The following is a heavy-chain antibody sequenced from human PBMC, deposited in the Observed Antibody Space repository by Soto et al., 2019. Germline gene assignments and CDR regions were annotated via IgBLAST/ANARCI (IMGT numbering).Heavy chain of an antibody. J-gene: IGHJ6*02. CDR2: INPNSGGT. D-gene: IGHD3-9*01. V-gene: IGHV1-2*04. CDR3: ARRAYDILSGGDYGMDV. CDR1: GYTFAGYY. Sequence: GASVKVSCKASGYTFAGYYIHWVRQAPGQGLEWMGWINPNSGGTNYAQKFQGWVTMTRDTSISTAYMELSRLRSDDTAVYYCARRAYDILSGGDYGMDVWGQGTTVTVYS.